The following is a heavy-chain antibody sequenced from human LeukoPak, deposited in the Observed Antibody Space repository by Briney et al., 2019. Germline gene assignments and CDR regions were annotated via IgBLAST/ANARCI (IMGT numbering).Heavy chain of an antibody. V-gene: IGHV1-46*01. CDR2: INPSGDST. CDR1: GYTFSSYS. D-gene: IGHD2-2*01. CDR3: VRADCSSSSCYSGPRA. J-gene: IGHJ4*02. Sequence: ASVKVSCKASGYTFSSYSMHWMRQAPGQGLEWMGVINPSGDSTNYAQKFQGRVTMTRDMSTSTVYMELSSLRSEDTAVYYCVRADCSSSSCYSGPRARGQGTLVTVSS.